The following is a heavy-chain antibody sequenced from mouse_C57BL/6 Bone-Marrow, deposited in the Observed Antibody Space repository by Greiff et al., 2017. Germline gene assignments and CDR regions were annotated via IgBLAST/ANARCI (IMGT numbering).Heavy chain of an antibody. CDR1: GYTFTSYN. Sequence: LQESGAELVRPGASVKMSCKASGYTFTSYNMHWVKQTPRQGLEWIGAIYPGNGDTSYNQKFKGKATLTVDKSSSTAYMQLSSLTSEDSAVYFCARDYYGSSRGYFDVWGTGTTVTVSS. J-gene: IGHJ1*03. CDR2: IYPGNGDT. CDR3: ARDYYGSSRGYFDV. V-gene: IGHV1-12*01. D-gene: IGHD1-1*01.